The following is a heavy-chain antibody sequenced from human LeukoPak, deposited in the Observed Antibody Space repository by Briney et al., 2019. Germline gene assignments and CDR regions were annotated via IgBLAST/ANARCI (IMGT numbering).Heavy chain of an antibody. CDR1: GGSFSGYY. CDR3: ARDGAVGYSYGASDI. CDR2: INWNGGST. Sequence: PSETLSLTCAVYGGSFSGYYWSWIRQPPGKGLEWVSGINWNGGSTGYADSVKGRFTISRDNGKKSLYLQMNSMRAEDTALYYCARDGAVGYSYGASDIWGQGTMVTVSS. V-gene: IGHV3-20*04. J-gene: IGHJ3*02. D-gene: IGHD5-18*01.